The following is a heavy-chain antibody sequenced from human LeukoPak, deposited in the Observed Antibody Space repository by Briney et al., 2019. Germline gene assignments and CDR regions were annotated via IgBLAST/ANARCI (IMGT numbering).Heavy chain of an antibody. V-gene: IGHV4-30-4*01. CDR1: GGSISSGDYY. D-gene: IGHD1-14*01. CDR3: AREGSLGRNQEYYYYGMDV. J-gene: IGHJ6*02. CDR2: IYYSGST. Sequence: SETLSLTCTVSGGSISSGDYYWSWIRQPPGKGLEWIGYIYYSGSTYYNPSLKSRVTISVDTSKNQFSLKLSSVTAADTAVYYCAREGSLGRNQEYYYYGMDVWGQGTMVTVSS.